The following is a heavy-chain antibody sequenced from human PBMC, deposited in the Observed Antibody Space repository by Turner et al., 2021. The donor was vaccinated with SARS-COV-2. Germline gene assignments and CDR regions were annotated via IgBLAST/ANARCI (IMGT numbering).Heavy chain of an antibody. CDR2: INPNSGGT. Sequence: QVQLVQSGAEVKKPGASVKVSCKASGYTFPGYYMHWVRQAPGQGLEWMGWINPNSGGTNYAQNFQGRVTMTRDTSISTAYMDLSRLRSDDTALYYCARGGLYYYDSSAYYGDAFDMWGQGTMVTVSS. CDR3: ARGGLYYYDSSAYYGDAFDM. CDR1: GYTFPGYY. J-gene: IGHJ3*02. D-gene: IGHD3-22*01. V-gene: IGHV1-2*02.